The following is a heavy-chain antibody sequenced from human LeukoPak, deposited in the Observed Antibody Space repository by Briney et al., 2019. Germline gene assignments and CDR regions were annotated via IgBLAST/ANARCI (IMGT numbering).Heavy chain of an antibody. CDR2: IIPIFGTA. CDR1: GGTFSSYA. Sequence: ASVKVSCKASGGTFSSYAISWVRQAPGQGLEWMGGIIPIFGTANYAQKFQGRVTITADESTSTAYMELSSLRSEDTAVYYCARLTVDTAMVFDYWGQGTLVTVSS. V-gene: IGHV1-69*01. CDR3: ARLTVDTAMVFDY. J-gene: IGHJ4*02. D-gene: IGHD5-18*01.